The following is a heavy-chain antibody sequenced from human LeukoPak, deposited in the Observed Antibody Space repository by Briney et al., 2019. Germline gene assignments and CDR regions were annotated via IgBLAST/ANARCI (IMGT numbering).Heavy chain of an antibody. D-gene: IGHD4-17*01. V-gene: IGHV4-59*08. CDR1: GGSISSHY. J-gene: IGHJ4*02. CDR3: VTGATVTTLYYFDY. CDR2: IYHSGST. Sequence: SETLSLTCTVSGGSISSHYWSWIRQPPGMGLEWIGSIYHSGSTNYNPSFESRVTISADTSKSQFSLKLSSVTAADTAIYYCVTGATVTTLYYFDYWGQGTLVTVSS.